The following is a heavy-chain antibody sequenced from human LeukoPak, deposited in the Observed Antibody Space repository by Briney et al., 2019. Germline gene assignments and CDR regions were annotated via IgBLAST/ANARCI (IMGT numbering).Heavy chain of an antibody. Sequence: GRSLRLSCAASGLTFYDYAMHWVRQAPGKGLEWVSGITWNSGSIAYADSVKGRFTISRDNAKNSLYLQVNSLRSEDTALYYCAAGVGITRYWGQGTLVTVSS. J-gene: IGHJ4*02. CDR3: AAGVGITRY. CDR2: ITWNSGSI. CDR1: GLTFYDYA. D-gene: IGHD7-27*01. V-gene: IGHV3-9*01.